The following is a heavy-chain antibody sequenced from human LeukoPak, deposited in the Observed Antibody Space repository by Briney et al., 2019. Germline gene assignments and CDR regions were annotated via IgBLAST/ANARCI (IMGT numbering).Heavy chain of an antibody. CDR1: GFMFSSYA. V-gene: IGHV3-23*01. Sequence: GGSLRLSCAASGFMFSSYAMGWVRQAPGKGLEWVSGISGSGAITYYADSVKGRFSISRDNSKNSVSLQVNSLRAEDTAVYYCAKDLHGAVPDYFDYWGQGTLVTVSS. CDR2: ISGSGAIT. CDR3: AKDLHGAVPDYFDY. J-gene: IGHJ4*02. D-gene: IGHD6-19*01.